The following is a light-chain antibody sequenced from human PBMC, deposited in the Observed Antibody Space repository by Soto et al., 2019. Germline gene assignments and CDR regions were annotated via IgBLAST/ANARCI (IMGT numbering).Light chain of an antibody. CDR2: DAS. CDR3: QQRSNWPQLT. Sequence: EIVLTQSPATLSLSPGERATLSCRASQSVSSYLAWYQQKPGQAPRLPIHDASNRATGIPARFSGSGSGTDFTLTISSLEPEDFAVYYCQQRSNWPQLTFGGGTKVEIK. V-gene: IGKV3-11*01. J-gene: IGKJ4*01. CDR1: QSVSSY.